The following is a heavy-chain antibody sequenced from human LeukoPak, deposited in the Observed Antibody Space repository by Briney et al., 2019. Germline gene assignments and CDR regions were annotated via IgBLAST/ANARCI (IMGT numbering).Heavy chain of an antibody. Sequence: GGSLRLSCAASGFIFSSYSMNWVRQAPGKGLEWVSSISSSSSYIYYTDSVKGRFTISRDNAKNSLYLQMNSLRAEDTAVYYCAIIRGLYSSWDVWGQGTTVTVSS. D-gene: IGHD6-6*01. J-gene: IGHJ6*02. CDR1: GFIFSSYS. CDR3: AIIRGLYSSWDV. V-gene: IGHV3-21*01. CDR2: ISSSSSYI.